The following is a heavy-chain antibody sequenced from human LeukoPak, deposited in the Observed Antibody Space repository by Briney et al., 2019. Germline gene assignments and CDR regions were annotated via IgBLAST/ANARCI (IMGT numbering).Heavy chain of an antibody. CDR2: IIPIFGTA. CDR1: GGTFSSYA. Sequence: GASVKVSCKASGGTFSSYAISWVRQAPGQGLEWMGGIIPIFGTANYAQKFQGRVTITADESTSTAYMELSSLRSEDTAVYYCARDPSNGGNDYFDYWGQGTLVTVSS. J-gene: IGHJ4*02. D-gene: IGHD4-23*01. V-gene: IGHV1-69*13. CDR3: ARDPSNGGNDYFDY.